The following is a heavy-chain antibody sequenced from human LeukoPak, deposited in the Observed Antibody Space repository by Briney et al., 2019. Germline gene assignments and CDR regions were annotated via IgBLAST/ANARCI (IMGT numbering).Heavy chain of an antibody. J-gene: IGHJ3*02. CDR1: GGSFSGYY. D-gene: IGHD4-17*01. CDR2: INHNGST. CDR3: ARLSTTVNPNAFDI. Sequence: SETLSLTCAVYGGSFSGYYWSWIRQPPGKGLEWIGEINHNGSTNYNPSLKSRVTISVDTSKNQFSLKLSSLTAADTAVYYCARLSTTVNPNAFDIWGQGTMVTVSS. V-gene: IGHV4-34*01.